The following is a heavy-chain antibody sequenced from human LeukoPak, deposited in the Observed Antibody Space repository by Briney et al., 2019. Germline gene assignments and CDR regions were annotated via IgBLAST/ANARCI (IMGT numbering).Heavy chain of an antibody. CDR1: GYTFTSYG. CDR2: ISTYNGDT. V-gene: IGHV1-18*01. CDR3: AKPSYGGANGLWDLDFDY. Sequence: GASVKVSCKASGYTFTSYGINWVRQAPGQGLEWMGWISTYNGDTNYAQKLQGRVTMSTDTSTSTAYMDLSSLRYEDTAVYYCAKPSYGGANGLWDLDFDYWGQGTLVTVSS. J-gene: IGHJ4*02. D-gene: IGHD4/OR15-4a*01.